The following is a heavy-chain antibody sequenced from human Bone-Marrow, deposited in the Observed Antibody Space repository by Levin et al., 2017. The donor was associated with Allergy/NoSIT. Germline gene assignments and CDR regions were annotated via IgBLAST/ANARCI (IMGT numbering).Heavy chain of an antibody. D-gene: IGHD3-16*01. CDR1: GFTFDDCA. CDR3: VKAAYGTGGGFDY. V-gene: IGHV3-9*01. Sequence: GGSLRLSCAASGFTFDDCAMHWVRQAPGKGLEWVSGVNWNSGSIGYADSVKGRFIISRDNAKNSLFLQMDTLRPEDTALYFCVKAAYGTGGGFDYWGQGTQVTVSS. J-gene: IGHJ4*02. CDR2: VNWNSGSI.